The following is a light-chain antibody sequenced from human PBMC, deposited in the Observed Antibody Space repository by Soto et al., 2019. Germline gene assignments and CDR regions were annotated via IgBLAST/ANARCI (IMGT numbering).Light chain of an antibody. V-gene: IGKV3-11*01. J-gene: IGKJ1*01. CDR2: DAS. CDR1: QSVSSF. Sequence: ETVLTQSPATLSLSPGEGATLSCRASQSVSSFLAWYPPKPGQAPRLLIYDASNRETGIPARFSGSGAGTDCTLTISCLQPDDVATDYCQQYETFPGTFGPGTKVDIK. CDR3: QQYETFPGT.